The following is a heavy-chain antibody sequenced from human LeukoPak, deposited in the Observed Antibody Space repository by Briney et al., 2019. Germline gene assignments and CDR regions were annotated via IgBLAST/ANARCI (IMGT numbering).Heavy chain of an antibody. D-gene: IGHD1-26*01. CDR2: IYTSGST. Sequence: PSETLSLTCTVSGGSISSGSYYWSWIRQPAGKGPEWIGRIYTSGSTNYNPSLKSRVTISVDTSKNQFSLKLSSMTAADTAVYYCAREPHSSWSGNYLNWFDPWGQGTLVTVSS. CDR3: AREPHSSWSGNYLNWFDP. J-gene: IGHJ5*02. CDR1: GGSISSGSYY. V-gene: IGHV4-61*02.